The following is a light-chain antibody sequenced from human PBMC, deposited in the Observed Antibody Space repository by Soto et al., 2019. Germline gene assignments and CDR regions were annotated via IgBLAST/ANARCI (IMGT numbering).Light chain of an antibody. V-gene: IGLV1-36*01. J-gene: IGLJ1*01. Sequence: QSVLTQSPSVSGAPRQSVNISCSGNNSNIGSNAVHWYQQLPGKAPKLLMYYNDMLPSGVSDRFSGSKSGTSASLAISGLQSEDEGDYYCAAWDASLGGFYVFGSGTKVTVL. CDR3: AAWDASLGGFYV. CDR1: NSNIGSNA. CDR2: YND.